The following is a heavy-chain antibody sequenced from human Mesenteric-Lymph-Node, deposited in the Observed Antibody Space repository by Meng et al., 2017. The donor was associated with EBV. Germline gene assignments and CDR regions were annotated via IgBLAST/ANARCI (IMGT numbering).Heavy chain of an antibody. D-gene: IGHD1-26*01. CDR3: ARRPWSLYYYFDY. J-gene: IGHJ4*02. Sequence: RLRVSDPGMVKPSEPLSLTCTVSGGSISSSSCYWGWIRQPPGKGLEWIGDFYYSENTYYNPSLKSRVTISVDTSKNQFSLKLSSVTAADTAVYYCARRPWSLYYYFDYWGPGTLVTVSS. CDR1: GGSISSSSCY. V-gene: IGHV4-39*07. CDR2: FYYSENT.